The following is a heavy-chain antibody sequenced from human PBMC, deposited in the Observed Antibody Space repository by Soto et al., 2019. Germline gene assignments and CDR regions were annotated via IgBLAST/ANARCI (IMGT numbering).Heavy chain of an antibody. D-gene: IGHD3-3*01. J-gene: IGHJ4*02. Sequence: QVQLVESGGGVVQPGTSLRLSCAASGFSFSSYAMHWVRQAPGKGLEWVAALWYDGSNQNYAESVKGRFTISRDNSKRTVYLQMYSLKAEDTAVYYCARDINDFWSGYLYWGQGTLVTVSS. CDR1: GFSFSSYA. CDR2: LWYDGSNQ. CDR3: ARDINDFWSGYLY. V-gene: IGHV3-33*01.